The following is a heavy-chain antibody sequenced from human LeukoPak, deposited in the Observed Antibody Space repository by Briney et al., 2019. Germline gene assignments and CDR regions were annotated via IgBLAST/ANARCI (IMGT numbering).Heavy chain of an antibody. CDR2: IKSDGSST. J-gene: IGHJ5*02. CDR3: ARGQQLDLFNWFDP. CDR1: GFTFNTYW. V-gene: IGHV3-74*01. Sequence: PGGSLRLSCAASGFTFNTYWMHWVRQAPGKGLVWVSRIKSDGSSTTYADSVKGRFTISRDNAKNTLYLQMNGLRAEDTAVYYCARGQQLDLFNWFDPWGQGTLVTVSS. D-gene: IGHD6-13*01.